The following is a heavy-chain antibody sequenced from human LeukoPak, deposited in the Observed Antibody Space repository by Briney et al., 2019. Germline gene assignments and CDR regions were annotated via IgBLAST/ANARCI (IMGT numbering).Heavy chain of an antibody. V-gene: IGHV3-48*01. CDR3: AKTLLDSSGYYYAGSDY. CDR1: GFTFDVYS. D-gene: IGHD3-22*01. Sequence: GGSLRLSCAASGFTFDVYSMSWVRQAPGKGLEWVSYITRDSNDIYYADSVKGRFTISRDNAKNSLYLQMNNLRAEDTAVYYCAKTLLDSSGYYYAGSDYWGQGILVTVSS. J-gene: IGHJ4*02. CDR2: ITRDSNDI.